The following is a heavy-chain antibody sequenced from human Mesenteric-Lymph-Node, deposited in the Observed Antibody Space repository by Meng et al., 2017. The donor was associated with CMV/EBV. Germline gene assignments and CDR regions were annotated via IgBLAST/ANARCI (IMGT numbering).Heavy chain of an antibody. CDR3: ARDHKGRWFDP. V-gene: IGHV1-18*01. CDR1: GYTFTTYG. Sequence: ASVKVSCKTSGYTFTTYGISWLRQAPGQGFEWMAWISGYNGETTYSQKFQGRVTTTTDTSTNTAYMELMSLKSDDTAVYYCARDHKGRWFDPWGQGTLVTVSS. CDR2: ISGYNGET. J-gene: IGHJ5*02.